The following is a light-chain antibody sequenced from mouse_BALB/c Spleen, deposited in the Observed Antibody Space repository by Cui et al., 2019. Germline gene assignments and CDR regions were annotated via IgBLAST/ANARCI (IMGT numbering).Light chain of an antibody. V-gene: IGKV6-17*01. J-gene: IGKJ2*01. CDR3: QKQYRTPHT. CDR2: SAS. CDR1: QDVSNA. Sequence: DIVMTQSHKFMSTPVGHWVSITCKARQDVSNAVAWYQRKPENSPKLLIYSASYRYTGFPARFTGSGSGTDFTLPIISVQNEVLPGYTFQKQYRTPHTFGGGTKLELK.